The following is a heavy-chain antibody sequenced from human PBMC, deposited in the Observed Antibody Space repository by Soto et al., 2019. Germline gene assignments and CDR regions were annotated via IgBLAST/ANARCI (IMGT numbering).Heavy chain of an antibody. V-gene: IGHV1-69*13. CDR3: ARGYYNGRWFDP. J-gene: IGHJ5*02. D-gene: IGHD3-10*01. Sequence: SVKVSCKASGYTFTSYDINWVRQAPGQGLEWMGGIIPIFGTANYAQRFQGRVTITADESTSTAYMELSSLRSEDTAVYYCARGYYNGRWFDPWGQGTLVTVPQ. CDR1: GYTFTSYD. CDR2: IIPIFGTA.